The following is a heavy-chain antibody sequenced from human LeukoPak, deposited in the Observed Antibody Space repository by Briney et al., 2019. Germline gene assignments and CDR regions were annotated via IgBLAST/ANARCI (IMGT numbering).Heavy chain of an antibody. CDR3: ARVVQYVIAAAGPGWFDP. Sequence: SETLSLTCTVSGGSISSSSYYLGWIRPPPGKGLEWIGRIYYSGSTYYNPSLKSRVTISVDTSKNQFSLKLSSVTAADTAVYYCARVVQYVIAAAGPGWFDPWGQGTLVTVSS. V-gene: IGHV4-39*07. CDR1: GGSISSSSYY. CDR2: IYYSGST. D-gene: IGHD6-13*01. J-gene: IGHJ5*02.